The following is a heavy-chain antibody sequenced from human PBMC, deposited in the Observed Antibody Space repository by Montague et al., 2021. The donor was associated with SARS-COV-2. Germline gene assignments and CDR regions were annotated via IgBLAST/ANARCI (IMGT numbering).Heavy chain of an antibody. CDR3: VRGWGSWFH. CDR2: IYQSGKT. D-gene: IGHD3-16*01. V-gene: IGHV4-34*01. Sequence: SETLSLTCAVHTTSFSGYCRCWIRQSPGKGLEWIGEIYQSGKTNXNPTLKSRVTISADTSKSQFSLNLNSVTAADTAVYYCVRGWGSWFHWGQGTLVTVSS. CDR1: TTSFSGYC. J-gene: IGHJ4*02.